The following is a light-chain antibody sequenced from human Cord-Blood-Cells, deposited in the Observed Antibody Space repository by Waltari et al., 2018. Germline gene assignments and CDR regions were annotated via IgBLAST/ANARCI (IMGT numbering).Light chain of an antibody. CDR1: QSVSSY. CDR2: DAS. J-gene: IGKJ1*01. V-gene: IGKV3-11*01. Sequence: EIVFTQSPATLSLSPGERATLSCRASQSVSSYLAWYQQKPGQAPRLLIYDASNRATGSPARCSGRGSGTDFTPTISSLEPEDFAVYYCQQRSNWSWTFGQGTKVEIK. CDR3: QQRSNWSWT.